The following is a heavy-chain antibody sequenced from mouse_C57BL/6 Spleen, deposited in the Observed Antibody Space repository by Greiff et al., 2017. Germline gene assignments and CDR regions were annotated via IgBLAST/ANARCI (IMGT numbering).Heavy chain of an antibody. Sequence: QVQLKQPGAELVKPGASVKLSCKASGYTFTSYWMHWVKQRPGRGLEWIGRIDPNSGGTKYNEKFKSKATLTVDKPSSTAYMQLSSLTSEGSAVYYCARPGAVVRGGWFAYWGQGTLVTVSA. D-gene: IGHD3-2*02. CDR2: IDPNSGGT. V-gene: IGHV1-72*01. J-gene: IGHJ3*01. CDR3: ARPGAVVRGGWFAY. CDR1: GYTFTSYW.